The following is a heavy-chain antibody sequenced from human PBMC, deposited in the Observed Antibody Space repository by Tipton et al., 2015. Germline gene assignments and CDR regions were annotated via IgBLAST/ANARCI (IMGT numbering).Heavy chain of an antibody. Sequence: QSGPEVKKPGSSVRVSCTVSGGPFANYIISWVRQAPGQGLEWMGWINPKGGDTSYAQRFQGRVTMTRDTSIRTAYMELSGLTSDDTAVYYCAGSFCSGGSCYYYYGMDVWGQGTTVTVSS. D-gene: IGHD2-15*01. CDR2: INPKGGDT. J-gene: IGHJ6*02. CDR1: GGPFANYI. CDR3: AGSFCSGGSCYYYYGMDV. V-gene: IGHV1-2*02.